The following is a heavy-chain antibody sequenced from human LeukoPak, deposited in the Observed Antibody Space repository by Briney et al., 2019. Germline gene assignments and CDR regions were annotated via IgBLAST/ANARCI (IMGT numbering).Heavy chain of an antibody. CDR3: ARGSSPNSGGYAPFDY. CDR1: GYTFTGYY. D-gene: IGHD1-26*01. V-gene: IGHV1-2*02. J-gene: IGHJ4*02. CDR2: INPNSGDT. Sequence: GASVKVSCKASGYTFTGYYMHWVRQAPGQGLEWMGWINPNSGDTKYAQKFQGRVTLTRDTSINTAYMELTWLNSDDTALFYCARGSSPNSGGYAPFDYWGQGTLVTVSS.